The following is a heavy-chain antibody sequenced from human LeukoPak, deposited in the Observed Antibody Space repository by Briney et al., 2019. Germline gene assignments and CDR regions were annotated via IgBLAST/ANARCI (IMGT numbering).Heavy chain of an antibody. D-gene: IGHD6-19*01. V-gene: IGHV3-7*01. J-gene: IGHJ4*02. Sequence: GGSLRLSCAAPGFTFSSYWMSWVRQAPGKGLEWVANIKQDGSDKYYVDSVKGRFTISRDNAKNSLYLQMYSLRADDTAVYFCASASDSSGWYRSNYWGQGTLVTVSS. CDR2: IKQDGSDK. CDR3: ASASDSSGWYRSNY. CDR1: GFTFSSYW.